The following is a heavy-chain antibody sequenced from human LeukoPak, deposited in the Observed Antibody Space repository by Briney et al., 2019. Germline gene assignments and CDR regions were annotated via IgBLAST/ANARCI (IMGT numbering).Heavy chain of an antibody. CDR1: GGSLSSYY. D-gene: IGHD3-10*01. J-gene: IGHJ4*02. CDR3: ARETGYYYGSGSPIDY. V-gene: IGHV4-59*01. CDR2: IYYSGST. Sequence: SETLSLTCTVWGGSLSSYYWSGLRQPPGKGLEWMGYIYYSGSTNYNPSLKSRVTISVDTSKNQFSLKLSSVTAADTAVYYCARETGYYYGSGSPIDYWGQGTLVTVSS.